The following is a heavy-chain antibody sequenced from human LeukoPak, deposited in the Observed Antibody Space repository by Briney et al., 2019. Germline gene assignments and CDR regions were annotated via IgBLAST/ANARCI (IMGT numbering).Heavy chain of an antibody. D-gene: IGHD3-16*01. Sequence: GGSLRLSCAASGFTFDDYAMHWVRHAPGKGLEWVSGISWNSGSIGYADSVKGRFTISRDNSKNSLYLQMNSLRTEDTALYYCAKEADWFGAFDYWGQGTLVTVSS. CDR2: ISWNSGSI. V-gene: IGHV3-9*01. CDR3: AKEADWFGAFDY. J-gene: IGHJ4*02. CDR1: GFTFDDYA.